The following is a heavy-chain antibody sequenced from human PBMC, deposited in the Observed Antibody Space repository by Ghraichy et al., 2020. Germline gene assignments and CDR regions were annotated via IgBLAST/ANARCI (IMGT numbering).Heavy chain of an antibody. D-gene: IGHD3-16*02. CDR1: GFTFNYAW. Sequence: SCEASGFTFNYAWLSWVRQAPGKGLEWIARIKSKNDGGTTDYSAPVTGRFTISRDDSKNTLYLQMNSLRMDDTAVYFCASDSGGWGGVIFYWGQGTLVTVSS. V-gene: IGHV3-15*01. CDR2: IKSKNDGGTT. J-gene: IGHJ4*02. CDR3: ASDSGGWGGVIFY.